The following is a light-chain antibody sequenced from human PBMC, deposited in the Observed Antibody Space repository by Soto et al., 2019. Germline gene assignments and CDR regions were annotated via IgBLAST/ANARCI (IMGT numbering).Light chain of an antibody. V-gene: IGKV3-20*01. CDR1: QSVSSSY. Sequence: IVLPQSPGTLSLSPGGRATLSCRASQSVSSSYLAWYQQKPGQAPSLLIYGASRRATGIPDRFSGSGSGTDFTLTISRLEPEDFAVYYCQQYDSSPITFGQGTRLE. CDR3: QQYDSSPIT. CDR2: GAS. J-gene: IGKJ5*01.